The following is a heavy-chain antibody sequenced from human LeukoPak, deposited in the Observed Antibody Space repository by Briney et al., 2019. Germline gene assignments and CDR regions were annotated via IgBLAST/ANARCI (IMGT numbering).Heavy chain of an antibody. D-gene: IGHD3-9*01. Sequence: PGGSLRLSCAASGFPFTSYGIHWVRQAPGKGLEWVAFVSYDGSSQYYADSVKGRFTISRDNSKNTLYLQMNSLRAEDTAVYYCARDRIRTFDYMYYFDSWGQGTLVTVSS. V-gene: IGHV3-30-3*01. CDR2: VSYDGSSQ. J-gene: IGHJ4*02. CDR3: ARDRIRTFDYMYYFDS. CDR1: GFPFTSYG.